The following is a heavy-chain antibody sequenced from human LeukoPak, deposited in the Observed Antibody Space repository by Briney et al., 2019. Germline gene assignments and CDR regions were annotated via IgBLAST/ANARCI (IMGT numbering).Heavy chain of an antibody. Sequence: GGSLRLSCAASGFTFSSYGMHWVRQAPGKGLEWVAVIWYDGSNKYYADSVKGRFTISRDNSKNTLYLQMNSLRAEDTAVYYCAKDYYDSSGPRGSQDAFDIWGQGTMVTVSS. CDR3: AKDYYDSSGPRGSQDAFDI. V-gene: IGHV3-33*06. CDR1: GFTFSSYG. CDR2: IWYDGSNK. J-gene: IGHJ3*02. D-gene: IGHD3-22*01.